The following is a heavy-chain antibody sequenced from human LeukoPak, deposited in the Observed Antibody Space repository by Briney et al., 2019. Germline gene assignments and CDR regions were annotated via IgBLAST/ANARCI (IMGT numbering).Heavy chain of an antibody. Sequence: PGGSLRLSCAASGFTFINYWMSWVRQAPGKGLEWVANIKQDGSEKNYVDSVKGRITISRDNAKNSVYVQVNSLRAEDTAVYYCARIGYSSSSYDYWGQGTLVTVSS. CDR3: ARIGYSSSSYDY. D-gene: IGHD6-6*01. CDR2: IKQDGSEK. CDR1: GFTFINYW. V-gene: IGHV3-7*01. J-gene: IGHJ4*02.